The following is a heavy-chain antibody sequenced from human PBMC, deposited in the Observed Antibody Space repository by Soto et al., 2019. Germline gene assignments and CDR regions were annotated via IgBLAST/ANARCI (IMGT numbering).Heavy chain of an antibody. CDR3: ARDPLWGTAMVLWYFDL. CDR1: GFTFSSYA. Sequence: QVQLVESGGGVVQPGRSLRLSCAASGFTFSSYAMHWVRQAPGKGLEWVAVISYDGSNKYYADSVKGRFTISRDNSKNTLYRQMNSLRAEDTAVYYCARDPLWGTAMVLWYFDLWGRGTRVTVSS. CDR2: ISYDGSNK. V-gene: IGHV3-30-3*01. D-gene: IGHD5-18*01. J-gene: IGHJ2*01.